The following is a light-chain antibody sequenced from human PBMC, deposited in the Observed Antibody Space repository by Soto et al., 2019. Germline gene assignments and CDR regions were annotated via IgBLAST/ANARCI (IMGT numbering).Light chain of an antibody. Sequence: EIVLTQSPGTLSLSPGERATLSCRASLTISDNYLAWYQQKAGQAPRLVIYGASSRATGIPDRFSASGSGTDFSLTISRLEPDDFAVYYCQQYSIAPLTFGQGTKVEV. CDR3: QQYSIAPLT. CDR2: GAS. CDR1: LTISDNY. V-gene: IGKV3-20*01. J-gene: IGKJ1*01.